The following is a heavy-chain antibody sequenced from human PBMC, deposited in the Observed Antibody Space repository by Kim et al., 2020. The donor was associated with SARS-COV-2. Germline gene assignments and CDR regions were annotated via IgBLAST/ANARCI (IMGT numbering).Heavy chain of an antibody. CDR2: IGTSGNNI. CDR1: GFTFSDYY. J-gene: IGHJ5*02. V-gene: IGHV3-11*01. Sequence: GGSLRLSCAASGFTFSDYYMSWIRQAPGKGLEWMAYIGTSGNNIFYADSVKGRFTMSRDNGKNLLYLQMNSLRAEDTAVYFCARDDKPHHWFDPWGQGTLVTVSS. CDR3: ARDDKPHHWFDP.